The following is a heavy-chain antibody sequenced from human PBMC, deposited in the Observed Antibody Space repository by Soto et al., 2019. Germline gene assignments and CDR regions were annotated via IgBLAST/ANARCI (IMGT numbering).Heavy chain of an antibody. Sequence: SQTLSLTCAISGDSVSSNSAAWNWIRQSPSRGLEWLGRTYYRSKWYNDYAVSVKSRVTINPDTSKNQFSLQLNSVTPEDTAVNYCAGAWYSSGQFAAHSLDYWGQGTLVTVSS. V-gene: IGHV6-1*01. D-gene: IGHD6-19*01. CDR2: TYYRSKWYN. CDR1: GDSVSSNSAA. J-gene: IGHJ4*02. CDR3: AGAWYSSGQFAAHSLDY.